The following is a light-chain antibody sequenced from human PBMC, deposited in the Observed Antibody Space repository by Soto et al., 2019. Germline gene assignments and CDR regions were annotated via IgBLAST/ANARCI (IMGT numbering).Light chain of an antibody. Sequence: DIQMNQSPSSLSASVGDRATMTCRASQSICSYLNWYEQKPGKAPKLXXYAASSLQSGVPSRFSGSRSGTDLTLTISSLQPEDFATYYGQQSYSTLSWTFGQGTKVDIK. CDR1: QSICSY. J-gene: IGKJ1*01. CDR3: QQSYSTLSWT. CDR2: AAS. V-gene: IGKV1-39*01.